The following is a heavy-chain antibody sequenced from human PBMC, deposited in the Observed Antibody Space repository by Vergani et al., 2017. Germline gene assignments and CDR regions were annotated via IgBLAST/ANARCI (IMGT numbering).Heavy chain of an antibody. CDR2: ISGNNDDV. D-gene: IGHD6-19*01. J-gene: IGHJ3*02. Sequence: EVQLVESGGGLVQPGGSLRLSCAASGFTFRNYAMTWVRQAPGKGLEWVSSISGNNDDVYYADSVKGRFTISRDNSKNTLFLHMNSLRPEDTAVYYCAKVGRSEVAGTFGAFDIWGQGTMVTVSS. CDR3: AKVGRSEVAGTFGAFDI. CDR1: GFTFRNYA. V-gene: IGHV3-23*04.